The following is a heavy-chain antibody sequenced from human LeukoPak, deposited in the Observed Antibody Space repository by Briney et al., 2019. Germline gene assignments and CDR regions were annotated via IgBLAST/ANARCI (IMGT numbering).Heavy chain of an antibody. CDR3: ARATYYYYYGMDV. CDR1: GGTFSSYA. V-gene: IGHV1-69*04. J-gene: IGHJ6*02. Sequence: ASVKVSCKASGGTFSSYAISWVRQAPGQGLEWMGRIIPILGIANYAQKFQGRVTITADKSTSTAYMELSSLRSEDTAVCYCARATYYYYYGMDVWGQGNTVTVSS. CDR2: IIPILGIA.